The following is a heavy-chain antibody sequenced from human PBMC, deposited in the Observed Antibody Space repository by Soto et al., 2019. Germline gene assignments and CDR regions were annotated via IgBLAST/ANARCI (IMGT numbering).Heavy chain of an antibody. V-gene: IGHV4-4*07. CDR2: IYSGGST. D-gene: IGHD3-3*01. CDR1: GGSISNHF. J-gene: IGHJ4*02. Sequence: SETLSLTCIVCGGSISNHFWIWIRQPAGKRPEWIGRIYSGGSTPYNPSLQSRVSMSVDTSKNQFSLKLRSVTAADTAIYYCARDNVWSGYYSFFDYWGQGALVTVSS. CDR3: ARDNVWSGYYSFFDY.